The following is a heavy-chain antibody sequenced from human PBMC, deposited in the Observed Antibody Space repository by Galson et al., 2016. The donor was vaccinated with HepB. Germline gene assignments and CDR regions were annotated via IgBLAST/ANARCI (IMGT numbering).Heavy chain of an antibody. CDR1: GFTFSTYS. CDR2: ISSGSSTT. D-gene: IGHD6-6*01. V-gene: IGHV3-48*02. Sequence: SLRLSCAASGFTFSTYSMNWVRQAPGKGLEWVSYISSGSSTTYYAASVKGRFTISRDNAKNSLYLQMNSLRDEDTAVYYCARGWYSNSSPCFDYWGQGTLVTVSS. CDR3: ARGWYSNSSPCFDY. J-gene: IGHJ4*02.